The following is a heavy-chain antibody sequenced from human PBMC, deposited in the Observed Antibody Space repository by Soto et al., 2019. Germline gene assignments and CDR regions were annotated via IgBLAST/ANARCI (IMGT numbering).Heavy chain of an antibody. J-gene: IGHJ4*02. V-gene: IGHV3-11*01. CDR1: GFTFTTYY. CDR3: ARELGTEGRTIFGVADFDY. CDR2: ISSSGDTK. D-gene: IGHD3-3*01. Sequence: QVQLVESGGALVRPGGPLRLSCATSGFTFTTYYMSWIRQAPGKGLEWDSYISSSGDTKHYADSVKGRFTISRDNAKNSLYLQMNSLRAEDTAVYYCARELGTEGRTIFGVADFDYWGQGTLVTVSS.